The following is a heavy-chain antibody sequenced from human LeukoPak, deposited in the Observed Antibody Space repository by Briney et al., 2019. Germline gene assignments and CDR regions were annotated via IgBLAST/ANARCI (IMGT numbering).Heavy chain of an antibody. J-gene: IGHJ4*02. V-gene: IGHV3-66*01. CDR3: AAPPYITFGGVIVDDY. CDR1: GFTVSSNY. Sequence: GGSLRLSCAASGFTVSSNYMSWVRQAPGKGLEWVSVIYSGGGTYYADSVKGRFTISRDNSKNTLYLQMNSLRAEDTAVYYCAAPPYITFGGVIVDDYWGQGTLVTVSS. D-gene: IGHD3-16*02. CDR2: IYSGGGT.